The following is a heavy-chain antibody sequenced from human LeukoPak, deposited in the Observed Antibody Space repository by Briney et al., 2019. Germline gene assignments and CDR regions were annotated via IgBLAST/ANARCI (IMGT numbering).Heavy chain of an antibody. J-gene: IGHJ4*02. D-gene: IGHD5-24*01. Sequence: SSVNVSCKASGDTFSSYAISWVRQAPGQGLEWMGGIILIFGSSNYAQRFQGRVTITADKSTSTAYMELSNLTYEDTAVYYCARDVPVEMAVSGYFDFWGQGTLVTVSS. CDR3: ARDVPVEMAVSGYFDF. V-gene: IGHV1-69*06. CDR2: IILIFGSS. CDR1: GDTFSSYA.